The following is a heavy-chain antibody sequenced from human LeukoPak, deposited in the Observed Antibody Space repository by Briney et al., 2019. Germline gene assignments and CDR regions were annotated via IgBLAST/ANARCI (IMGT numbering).Heavy chain of an antibody. Sequence: SQTLSLTCAVYGGSFSGYYWSWIRQPPGTGLEWIGEINDSGTPFYNPSLKSRLAISVDPSKNQFSLKLWSVTAADTAVYYCARTTLLYSDWSPDAFDIWGQGTMVTVSS. D-gene: IGHD3-9*01. CDR2: INDSGTP. V-gene: IGHV4-34*01. J-gene: IGHJ3*02. CDR1: GGSFSGYY. CDR3: ARTTLLYSDWSPDAFDI.